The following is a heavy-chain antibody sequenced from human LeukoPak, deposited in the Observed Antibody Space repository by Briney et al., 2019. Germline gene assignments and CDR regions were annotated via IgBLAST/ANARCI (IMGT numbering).Heavy chain of an antibody. Sequence: GASVKVSCKASGYTFTSYYMHWVRQAPGQGLEWMGIINPSGGSTSYAQKFQGRVTITADESTSTAYMELSSLRSEDTAVYYCAREPRYSDFDRVLDYWGQGTLVTVSS. J-gene: IGHJ4*02. V-gene: IGHV1-46*01. CDR1: GYTFTSYY. D-gene: IGHD5-12*01. CDR3: AREPRYSDFDRVLDY. CDR2: INPSGGST.